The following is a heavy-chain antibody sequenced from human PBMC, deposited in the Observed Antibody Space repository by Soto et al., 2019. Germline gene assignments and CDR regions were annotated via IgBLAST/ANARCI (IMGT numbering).Heavy chain of an antibody. Sequence: SVKVSCKASGGTFSSYAISWVRQAPGQGLEWMGGIIPIFGTANYAQKFQGRVTITADESTSTAYMELSSLRSEDTAVYYCARESRAVVASNAAFDIWGQGPMVTV. CDR3: ARESRAVVASNAAFDI. CDR2: IIPIFGTA. D-gene: IGHD6-19*01. V-gene: IGHV1-69*13. CDR1: GGTFSSYA. J-gene: IGHJ3*02.